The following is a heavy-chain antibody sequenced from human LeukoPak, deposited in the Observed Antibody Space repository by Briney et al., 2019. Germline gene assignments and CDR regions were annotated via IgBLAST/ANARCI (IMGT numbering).Heavy chain of an antibody. CDR1: GFTFSNSA. V-gene: IGHV3-30-3*01. CDR2: ISYDGSNK. CDR3: AREMSGSNDAFDV. D-gene: IGHD3-10*01. Sequence: GKSLRLSCAASGFTFSNSAMHWVRQAPGKGLEWVAVISYDGSNKYYADSVKGRFTISRDSSKNTLSLQMNSPRAGDTAVYYCAREMSGSNDAFDVRGQGTMVTVSS. J-gene: IGHJ3*01.